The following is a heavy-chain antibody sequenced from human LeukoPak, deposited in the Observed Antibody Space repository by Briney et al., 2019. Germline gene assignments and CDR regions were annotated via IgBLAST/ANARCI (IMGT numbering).Heavy chain of an antibody. Sequence: GGSLRLSCAASGFTFSTYAMSWVRQAPGKGLEWVSTFTGGEGITHYADSVKGRFTISRDNSKNTLYLQMNSLRVEDTAVYYCAKDMGRGWCYCDNWGQGTLVTVSS. V-gene: IGHV3-23*01. CDR1: GFTFSTYA. CDR3: AKDMGRGWCYCDN. D-gene: IGHD6-19*01. CDR2: FTGGEGIT. J-gene: IGHJ4*02.